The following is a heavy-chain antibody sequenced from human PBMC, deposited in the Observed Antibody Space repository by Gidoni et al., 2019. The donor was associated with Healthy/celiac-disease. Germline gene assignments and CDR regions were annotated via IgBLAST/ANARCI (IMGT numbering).Heavy chain of an antibody. CDR3: AKGGGMTTVTIFDY. CDR2: ISGSGGST. CDR1: GFTLSSYA. J-gene: IGHJ4*02. D-gene: IGHD4-17*01. V-gene: IGHV3-23*01. Sequence: EVQLLESGGGLVQPGGSLRLSCAASGFTLSSYAMSWVRQAPGTGLEWVSAISGSGGSTYYADSVKGRFTISRDNSKNTLYLQMNSLRAEDTAVYYCAKGGGMTTVTIFDYWGQGTLVTVSS.